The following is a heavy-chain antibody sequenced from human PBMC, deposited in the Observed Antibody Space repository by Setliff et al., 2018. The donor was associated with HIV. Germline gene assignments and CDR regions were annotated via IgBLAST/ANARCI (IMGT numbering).Heavy chain of an antibody. CDR3: AREIQNCGGNHYYCYMDV. Sequence: SLRLSCAVSGFIFGTYDMHWVRQVAGEGLEWVSAMGLLGDTYYADSVKGRFTISREDAKNSLYLQMNSLRAGDTAVYYCAREIQNCGGNHYYCYMDVWGKGTTVTVSS. J-gene: IGHJ6*03. V-gene: IGHV3-13*01. CDR2: MGLLGDT. CDR1: GFIFGTYD. D-gene: IGHD2-15*01.